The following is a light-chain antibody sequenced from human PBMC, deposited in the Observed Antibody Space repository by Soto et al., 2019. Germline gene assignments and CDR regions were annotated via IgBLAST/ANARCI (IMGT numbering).Light chain of an antibody. CDR1: LSVSVY. J-gene: IGKJ5*01. CDR3: QQNNRWPHIT. Sequence: LGLAPSPATPSLSSGERPTLSCKTSLSVSVYLDWYQQKPGQAPRLLIYGAFNRATGIPARFSGSGSGTQFTLTISRLQSEDSAVYFCQQNNRWPHITFGQGTRLEI. V-gene: IGKV3D-15*01. CDR2: GAF.